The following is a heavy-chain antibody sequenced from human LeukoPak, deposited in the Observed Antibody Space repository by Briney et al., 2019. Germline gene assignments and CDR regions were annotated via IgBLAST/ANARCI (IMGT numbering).Heavy chain of an antibody. J-gene: IGHJ4*02. Sequence: PSETLSLTCTVSGASVNSGNYYWAWIRQPPGKGLEWIGYIYYSGSTNYNPSLKSRVTISVDTSKNQFSLKLSSVTAADTAVYYCAILSYGYFDYWGQGTLVTVSS. V-gene: IGHV4-61*01. CDR2: IYYSGST. CDR1: GASVNSGNYY. D-gene: IGHD5-18*01. CDR3: AILSYGYFDY.